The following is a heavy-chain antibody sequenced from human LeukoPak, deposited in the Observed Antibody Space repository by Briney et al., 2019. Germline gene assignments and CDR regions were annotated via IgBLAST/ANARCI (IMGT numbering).Heavy chain of an antibody. CDR2: INQDGSET. D-gene: IGHD6-19*01. V-gene: IGHV3-7*04. Sequence: GGSLRLSCAASGFTFSSFWMSWVRQAPGKGLEWVANINQDGSETYYVDSVKGRFTISRDSAKNSLYLQMNSLRAEDTAVYYCARYNSGWYYWGQGTLVTVSS. J-gene: IGHJ4*02. CDR1: GFTFSSFW. CDR3: ARYNSGWYY.